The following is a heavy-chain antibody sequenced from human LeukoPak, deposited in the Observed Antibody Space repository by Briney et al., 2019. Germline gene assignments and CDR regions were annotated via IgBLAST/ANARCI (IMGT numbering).Heavy chain of an antibody. Sequence: GGSLRLSCAASGFTFSYYVMNWGRQAPGEGVGWVSYIFSSRNYIFYADSVKGRFTISRDNAKNSLYLQMNSLRAEDTAVYYCARDPYYYDSSGYYGEGFDYWGQGTLVTVSS. V-gene: IGHV3-21*01. CDR2: IFSSRNYI. CDR1: GFTFSYYV. CDR3: ARDPYYYDSSGYYGEGFDY. D-gene: IGHD3-22*01. J-gene: IGHJ4*02.